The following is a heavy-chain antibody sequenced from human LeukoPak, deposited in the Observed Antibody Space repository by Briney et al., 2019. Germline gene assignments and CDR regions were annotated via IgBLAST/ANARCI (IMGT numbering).Heavy chain of an antibody. Sequence: GGSLRLSCAASGFTFSSYGMSWVRQAPGKGLEWVSSIGGRGGSAYYADSVKGRFTISRDNSKNTLYLQMNSLRVEDTAVYYCAKGYGWEASYYSYYMDVWGKGTTVTISS. D-gene: IGHD1-26*01. CDR3: AKGYGWEASYYSYYMDV. CDR1: GFTFSSYG. CDR2: IGGRGGSA. J-gene: IGHJ6*03. V-gene: IGHV3-23*01.